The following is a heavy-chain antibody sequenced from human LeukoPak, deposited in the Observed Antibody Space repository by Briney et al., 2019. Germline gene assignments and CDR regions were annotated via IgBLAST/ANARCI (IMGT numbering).Heavy chain of an antibody. CDR1: GFTFSSYA. D-gene: IGHD3-22*01. CDR3: AKDSSGYYRAFDY. Sequence: PGGSLRLSCAASGFTFSSYAMSWVRQAPGKGLEWVSAISGSVGSTYYADSVKGRFTIPRDSSKNTLYLQMNSLRAEDTAVYYCAKDSSGYYRAFDYWGQGTLVTVSS. CDR2: ISGSVGST. J-gene: IGHJ4*02. V-gene: IGHV3-23*01.